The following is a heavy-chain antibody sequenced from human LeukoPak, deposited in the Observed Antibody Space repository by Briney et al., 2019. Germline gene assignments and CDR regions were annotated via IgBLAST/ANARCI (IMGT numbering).Heavy chain of an antibody. CDR2: IYYSGST. D-gene: IGHD6-13*01. J-gene: IGHJ6*03. CDR3: ARTTEAHSWRTRYYDYYMDV. CDR1: GGSISSYY. Sequence: SETLSLTCTVSGGSISSYYWSWIRQPPGKGLEWIGYIYYSGSTNYNPSLKSRVTISVDTSKNQFSLKLSSVTAADTAVYYCARTTEAHSWRTRYYDYYMDVWGKGTTVTVSS. V-gene: IGHV4-59*01.